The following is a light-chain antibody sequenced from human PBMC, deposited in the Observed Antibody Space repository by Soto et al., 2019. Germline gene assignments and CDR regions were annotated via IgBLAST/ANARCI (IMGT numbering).Light chain of an antibody. V-gene: IGKV3-15*01. Sequence: EIGMPQSPAILSVSPGERATLSCRASQSVSSNLAWYQQKPGQAPRLLIYGASTRATGIPARFSGSGSGTEFTLTISSLQSEDFAVYYCQQYNNWPGTFGQGTKV. CDR3: QQYNNWPGT. CDR1: QSVSSN. CDR2: GAS. J-gene: IGKJ1*01.